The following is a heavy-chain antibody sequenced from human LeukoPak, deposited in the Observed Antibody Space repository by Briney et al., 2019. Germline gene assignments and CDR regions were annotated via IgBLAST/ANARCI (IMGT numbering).Heavy chain of an antibody. D-gene: IGHD6-25*01. CDR1: GYTFTSYD. Sequence: ASVTVSCKASGYTFTSYDINWVRQAPGQGLEWMGWMNPNSGNTGYAQKFQGRVTMTGDRSISTAYMELSRLRSDDTAVYYCARERTPGSGYGVDYWGQGTVVTVSS. CDR2: MNPNSGNT. CDR3: ARERTPGSGYGVDY. J-gene: IGHJ4*02. V-gene: IGHV1-8*01.